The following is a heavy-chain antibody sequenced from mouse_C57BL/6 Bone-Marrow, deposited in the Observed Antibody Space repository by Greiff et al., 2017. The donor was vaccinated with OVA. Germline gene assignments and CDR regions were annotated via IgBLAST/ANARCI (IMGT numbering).Heavy chain of an antibody. CDR2: IDPSDSYT. CDR3: ARERGSYAMDY. J-gene: IGHJ4*01. D-gene: IGHD6-1*01. V-gene: IGHV1-69*01. CDR1: GYTFTSYW. Sequence: VQLQQPGAELVMPGASVKLSCKASGYTFTSYWMHWVKQRPGQGLEWIGEIDPSDSYTNYNQKFKGKSTLTVDKSSSTAYMQLSSLTSEDSAVYYCARERGSYAMDYWGQGTSVTVSS.